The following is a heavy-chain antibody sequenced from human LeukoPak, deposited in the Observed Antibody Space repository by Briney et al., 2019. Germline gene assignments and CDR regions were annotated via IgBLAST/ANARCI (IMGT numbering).Heavy chain of an antibody. D-gene: IGHD2-15*01. CDR3: ATRSTGVAATFDS. V-gene: IGHV4-59*01. J-gene: IGHJ4*02. CDR1: GGSISSYY. CDR2: IYYSGNS. Sequence: SETLSLTCTVSGGSISSYYWSWIRQPPGKGLEWIGYIYYSGNSNYNPSLKSRVTIPADTSKNEFSLKLSSVTAADTAVYYCATRSTGVAATFDSWGQGALVTVSS.